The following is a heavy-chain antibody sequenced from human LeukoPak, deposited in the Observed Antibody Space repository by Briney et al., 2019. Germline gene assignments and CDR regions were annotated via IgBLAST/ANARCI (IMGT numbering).Heavy chain of an antibody. CDR3: ARQWLVRADFDY. V-gene: IGHV4-59*01. D-gene: IGHD6-19*01. CDR2: IYYSWST. J-gene: IGHJ4*02. CDR1: GGSISSYY. Sequence: SETLSLTCTVSGGSISSYYWSWIRQPPGKGLEWIGYIYYSWSTNYNPSLKSRVTISVDTSKNQFSLKLSTVTAADTAVYYCARQWLVRADFDYWGQGTLVTVSS.